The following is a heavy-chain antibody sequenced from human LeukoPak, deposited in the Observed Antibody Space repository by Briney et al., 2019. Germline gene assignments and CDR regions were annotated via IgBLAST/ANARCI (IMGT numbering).Heavy chain of an antibody. Sequence: GGSLRLSCAASGFTFSSYGMHWVRQAPGKGLEWVAFIRYDGSNKYHADSVKGRFTISRDNSKNTLYLQMNSLRAEDTAFYYCAKGLTWDSTSCSDWGQGTLVTVSS. V-gene: IGHV3-30*02. CDR2: IRYDGSNK. J-gene: IGHJ4*02. D-gene: IGHD2-2*01. CDR1: GFTFSSYG. CDR3: AKGLTWDSTSCSD.